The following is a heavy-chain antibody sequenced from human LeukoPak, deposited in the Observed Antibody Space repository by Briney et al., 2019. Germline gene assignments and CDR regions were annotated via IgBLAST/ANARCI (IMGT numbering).Heavy chain of an antibody. V-gene: IGHV1-46*01. CDR3: AREIYDFWSGSPPAV. J-gene: IGHJ6*02. D-gene: IGHD3-3*01. CDR1: GYTFTSYY. CDR2: INPSGGST. Sequence: ASVKVSCKASGYTFTSYYMHWVGQAPGQGLEWMGIINPSGGSTSYAQKFQGRVTMTRDTSTSTVYMELSSLRSEDTAVYYCAREIYDFWSGSPPAVWGQGTTVTVSS.